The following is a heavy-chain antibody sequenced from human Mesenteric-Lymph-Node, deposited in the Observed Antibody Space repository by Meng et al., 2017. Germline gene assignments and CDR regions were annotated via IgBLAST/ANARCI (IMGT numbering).Heavy chain of an antibody. CDR1: GDIVSSNRAA. J-gene: IGHJ4*02. Sequence: GQLQQAGPGLVKPSQASSTTCAIPGDIVSSNRAAWHWIRQSPSRGLEWLGRTYYRSKWYHEYAVSVKSRITISPDTPKNQFSLQLNSMTPEDTAVYYCTRGINGGCGDWGQGTLVTVSS. CDR3: TRGINGGCGD. CDR2: TYYRSKWYH. V-gene: IGHV6-1*01. D-gene: IGHD4-23*01.